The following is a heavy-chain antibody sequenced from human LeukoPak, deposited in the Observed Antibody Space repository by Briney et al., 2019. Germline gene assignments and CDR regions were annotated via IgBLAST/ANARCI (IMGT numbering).Heavy chain of an antibody. CDR1: GGSISSGGYY. CDR3: ARGEKAYYDSSGYYGNYFDY. Sequence: SQTLSLTCTVSGGSISSGGYYWSWIRQHPGKGLEWIGYLYYSGSTYYNPSLKSRVTISVDTSKNQFSLKLSSVTAADTAVYYCARGEKAYYDSSGYYGNYFDYWGQGTLVTVSS. D-gene: IGHD3-22*01. V-gene: IGHV4-31*03. CDR2: LYYSGST. J-gene: IGHJ4*02.